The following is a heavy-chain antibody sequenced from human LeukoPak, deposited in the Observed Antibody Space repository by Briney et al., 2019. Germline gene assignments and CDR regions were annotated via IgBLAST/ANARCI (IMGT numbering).Heavy chain of an antibody. V-gene: IGHV1-2*06. D-gene: IGHD6-13*01. CDR3: ARDYLAAAGYYYYYMDV. J-gene: IGHJ6*03. Sequence: GASVKVSCKASGYTFTGYYMHWVRQAPGQGLEWMGRINPNSGGTNYAQKFQGRVTMTRDTSISTAYMELSRLRSDDTAVYYCARDYLAAAGYYYYYMDVWGKGTTVTVSS. CDR2: INPNSGGT. CDR1: GYTFTGYY.